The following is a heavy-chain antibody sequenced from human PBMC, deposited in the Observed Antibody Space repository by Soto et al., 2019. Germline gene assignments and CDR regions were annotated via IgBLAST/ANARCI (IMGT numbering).Heavy chain of an antibody. V-gene: IGHV3-23*01. D-gene: IGHD3-3*01. CDR2: ISGSGGST. Sequence: PGGSLRLSCAASGFTFSSYAMSWVRQAPGKGLEWDSAISGSGGSTYYADSVKGRFTISRDNSKNTLYLQMNSLRAEDTAVYYCAKGLSSAPDAFDIWGQGTMVTVSS. J-gene: IGHJ3*02. CDR1: GFTFSSYA. CDR3: AKGLSSAPDAFDI.